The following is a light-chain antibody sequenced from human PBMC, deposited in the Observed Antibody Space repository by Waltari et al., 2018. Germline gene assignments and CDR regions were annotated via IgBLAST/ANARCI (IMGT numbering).Light chain of an antibody. CDR3: QQYNNWPPGLT. CDR1: QSVSSN. J-gene: IGKJ4*01. Sequence: EIVMTQSPATLSVSPGERATLSCRANQSVSSNLAWYQQKPGQAPRLLIYGASTRATGIPARFSGSGSGTEFTLTISSLQSEDFAVYYCQQYNNWPPGLTFGGGTKVEIK. V-gene: IGKV3-15*01. CDR2: GAS.